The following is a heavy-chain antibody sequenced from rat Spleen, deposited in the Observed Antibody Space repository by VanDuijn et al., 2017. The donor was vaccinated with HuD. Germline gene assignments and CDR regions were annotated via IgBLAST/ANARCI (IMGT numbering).Heavy chain of an antibody. CDR3: ARDSTYPWGYFDF. CDR2: IWGDGST. D-gene: IGHD1-9*01. CDR1: GFSLISNS. V-gene: IGHV2-1*01. J-gene: IGHJ1*01. Sequence: QVQLKESGPGLVQPSQTLSLICTVSGFSLISNSVHWVRQPPGKGLEWMGGIWGDGSTAYNSLLKSRLSISRDTSKSQVFLKMNSLQTEDTATYYCARDSTYPWGYFDFWGPGTMVTVSS.